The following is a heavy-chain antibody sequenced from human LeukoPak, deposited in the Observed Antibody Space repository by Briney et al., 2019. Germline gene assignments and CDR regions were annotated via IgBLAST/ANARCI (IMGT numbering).Heavy chain of an antibody. CDR1: GFTFYDYA. Sequence: GGSLRLSCTASGFTFYDYAMHWVRQAPEKGLEWVSLITWDGDITTYADSVKGRFTISRDNSKNSLYLQMSSLRPDDTALYYCARGGNYYYYMDVWGKGTTVTVSS. J-gene: IGHJ6*03. CDR3: ARGGNYYYYMDV. V-gene: IGHV3-43D*03. CDR2: ITWDGDIT.